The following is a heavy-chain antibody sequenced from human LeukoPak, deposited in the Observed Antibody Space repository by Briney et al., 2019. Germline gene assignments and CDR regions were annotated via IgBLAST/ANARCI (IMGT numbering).Heavy chain of an antibody. V-gene: IGHV4-4*07. CDR1: GGSLTLYY. D-gene: IGHD3-10*01. Sequence: PSETLSLTCTVPGGSLTLYYWTWIRQPAGKGLEWIGCIYTSGSTNYNPSLKSRVNMSADTSKNQFSLKLRSVTAADTAVYYCARLYGSVYYYYMDVWGKGTTVTVSS. J-gene: IGHJ6*03. CDR2: IYTSGST. CDR3: ARLYGSVYYYYMDV.